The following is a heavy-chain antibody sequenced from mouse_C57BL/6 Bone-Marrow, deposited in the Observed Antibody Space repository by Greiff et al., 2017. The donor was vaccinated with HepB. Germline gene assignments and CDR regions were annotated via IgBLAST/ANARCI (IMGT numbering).Heavy chain of an antibody. CDR2: ISDGGSYT. CDR1: GFTFSSYA. J-gene: IGHJ2*01. D-gene: IGHD1-1*01. Sequence: EVKLMESGGGLVKPGGSLKLSCAASGFTFSSYAMSWVRQTPEKRLEWVATISDGGSYTYYPDNVKGRFTISRDNAKNNLYLQMSHLKSEDTAMYYCARDRGVTTVVEGFDYWGQGTTLTVSS. CDR3: ARDRGVTTVVEGFDY. V-gene: IGHV5-4*01.